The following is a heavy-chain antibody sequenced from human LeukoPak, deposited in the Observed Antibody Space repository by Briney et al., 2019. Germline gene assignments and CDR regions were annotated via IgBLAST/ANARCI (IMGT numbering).Heavy chain of an antibody. V-gene: IGHV3-30*04. D-gene: IGHD3-3*01. CDR3: AREGTYSDYWSGYFEY. J-gene: IGHJ4*02. CDR2: IASDGSYT. Sequence: TGGSLRLSCEGSGFVFSIYAIHWIRQSPGRGLEWVAVIASDGSYTDYVHSLKERFTISRDNSKNTVYLDVTGLTPEDAAVYYCAREGTYSDYWSGYFEYWGQGTRVIVS. CDR1: GFVFSIYA.